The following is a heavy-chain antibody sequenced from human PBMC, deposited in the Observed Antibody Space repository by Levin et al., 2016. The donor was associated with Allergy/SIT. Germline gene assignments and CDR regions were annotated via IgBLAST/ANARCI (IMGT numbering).Heavy chain of an antibody. Sequence: SETLSLTCAVYGGSFSGYYWSWIRQPPGKGLEWIGEINHSGSTNYNPSLKSRVTISVDTSKNQFSLKLSSVTAADTAVYYCARGRGYCSGGSCYPHYFVDYWGQGTLVTVSS. CDR3: ARGRGYCSGGSCYPHYFVDY. CDR2: INHSGST. J-gene: IGHJ4*02. D-gene: IGHD2-15*01. V-gene: IGHV4-34*01. CDR1: GGSFSGYY.